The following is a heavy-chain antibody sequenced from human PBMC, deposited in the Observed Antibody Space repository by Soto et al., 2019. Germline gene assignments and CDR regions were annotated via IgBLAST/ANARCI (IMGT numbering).Heavy chain of an antibody. Sequence: QVQLVQSGAEVKKPGSSVKVSCKASGGTFSSYAISWVRQAPGQGLEWMGGIIPIFGTANYAQKFQGRVTITADKSTSTAYMELSSLRSEDTAVYYCARGAFRYSRSWYPGYYYYGMDVWGQGTTVTVSS. V-gene: IGHV1-69*06. D-gene: IGHD6-13*01. CDR1: GGTFSSYA. CDR3: ARGAFRYSRSWYPGYYYYGMDV. CDR2: IIPIFGTA. J-gene: IGHJ6*02.